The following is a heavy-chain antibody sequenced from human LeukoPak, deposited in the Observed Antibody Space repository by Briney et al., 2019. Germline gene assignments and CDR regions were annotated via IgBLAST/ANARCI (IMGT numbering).Heavy chain of an antibody. CDR3: ARGISDCSGGSCYSPYAFDI. D-gene: IGHD2-15*01. J-gene: IGHJ3*02. CDR2: IYYRRSH. CDR1: RGSTRIYY. Sequence: KTSETLSLTSAVSRGSTRIYYWSGSRDPPQKGVGCIWYIYYRRSHNYNPSLKSRVTISVDTSKSQFSLKLNSVTAADTAVYYCARGISDCSGGSCYSPYAFDIWGQGTMVTVSS. V-gene: IGHV4-59*12.